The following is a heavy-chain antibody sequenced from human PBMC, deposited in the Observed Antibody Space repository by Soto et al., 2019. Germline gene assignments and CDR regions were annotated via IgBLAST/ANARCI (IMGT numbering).Heavy chain of an antibody. V-gene: IGHV3-7*01. D-gene: IGHD3-22*01. J-gene: IGHJ4*02. CDR1: GFTFSAYW. CDR2: IKPDGTEK. CDR3: VAWGDSSNL. Sequence: DVPLVDSGGGLVQPGGSLRLSCAASGFTFSAYWMSWVRQAPGKGLEWVAHIKPDGTEKYYVDSVMGRFAISRDNVENSLHLQMNGLRAEDTAVYYCVAWGDSSNLWGRGNLVTVSS.